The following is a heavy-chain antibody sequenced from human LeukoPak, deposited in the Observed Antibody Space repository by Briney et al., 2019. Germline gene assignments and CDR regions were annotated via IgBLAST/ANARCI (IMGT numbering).Heavy chain of an antibody. Sequence: GGSLRLSCAASGFTFSSYGTSWVRQAPGKGLEWVSSISSSSSYIYYADSVKGRFTISRDNAKNSLYLQMNSLRAEDTAVYYCARDFFAPGIPAANYMDVWGKGTTVTVSS. J-gene: IGHJ6*03. CDR2: ISSSSSYI. CDR1: GFTFSSYG. V-gene: IGHV3-21*01. D-gene: IGHD6-13*01. CDR3: ARDFFAPGIPAANYMDV.